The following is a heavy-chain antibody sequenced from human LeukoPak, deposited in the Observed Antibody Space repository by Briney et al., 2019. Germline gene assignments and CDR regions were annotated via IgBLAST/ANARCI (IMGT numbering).Heavy chain of an antibody. J-gene: IGHJ4*02. D-gene: IGHD3-22*01. CDR3: ARGRASYYYDSSGYPFDY. Sequence: GGSLRLSCAASGFNFSSYSMNWVRQAPGKGLEWVSSISSSRSYIYYADSVKGRFTISRDNAKNSLYLQMNSLRAEDTAVYYCARGRASYYYDSSGYPFDYWGQGTLVTVSS. CDR2: ISSSRSYI. V-gene: IGHV3-21*01. CDR1: GFNFSSYS.